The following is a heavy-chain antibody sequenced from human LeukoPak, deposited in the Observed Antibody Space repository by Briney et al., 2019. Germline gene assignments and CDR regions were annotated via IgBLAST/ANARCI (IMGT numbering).Heavy chain of an antibody. D-gene: IGHD3-22*01. V-gene: IGHV1-2*02. CDR3: ARATRFMVSNYYDSSGYHSH. CDR1: GYTFTGYY. J-gene: IGHJ4*02. Sequence: ASVKVSCKASGYTFTGYYMHWVRQAPGQGREWMGWINPNSGGTNYAQKFQGRVTMTRDTSISTAYMELSRLRSDDTAVYYCARATRFMVSNYYDSSGYHSHWGQGTLVTVSS. CDR2: INPNSGGT.